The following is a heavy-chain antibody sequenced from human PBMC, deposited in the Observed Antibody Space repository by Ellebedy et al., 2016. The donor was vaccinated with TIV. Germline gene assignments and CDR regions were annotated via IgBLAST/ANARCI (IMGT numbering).Heavy chain of an antibody. Sequence: AASVKVSCKASGYTFTSYGISWVRPAPGRGLEWMGWLSSYNGNTKYAQKFQGRVTMTTDTSTSTTYMELRGLRSDDTALYYCARIGGGVSGTSFDVWGQGTIVTVSS. J-gene: IGHJ3*01. CDR3: ARIGGGVSGTSFDV. CDR2: LSSYNGNT. V-gene: IGHV1-18*04. CDR1: GYTFTSYG. D-gene: IGHD3-16*01.